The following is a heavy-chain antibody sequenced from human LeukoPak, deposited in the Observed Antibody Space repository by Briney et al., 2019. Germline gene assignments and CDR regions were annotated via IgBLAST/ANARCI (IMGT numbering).Heavy chain of an antibody. CDR1: GGSFSGYY. V-gene: IGHV4-34*01. D-gene: IGHD3-10*01. Sequence: SETLSLTCAVYGGSFSGYYWRWIRQPPGKGLEWIGEINHSGSTNYNPSLKSRVTISVDTSKNQFSLKLSSVTAADTAVYYCASLPLLWFGEWENWFDPWGQGTLVTVSS. J-gene: IGHJ5*02. CDR3: ASLPLLWFGEWENWFDP. CDR2: INHSGST.